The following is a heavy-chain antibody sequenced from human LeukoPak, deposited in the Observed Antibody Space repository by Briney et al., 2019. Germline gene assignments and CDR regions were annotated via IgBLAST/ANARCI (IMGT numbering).Heavy chain of an antibody. CDR3: ARAYNSSWHN. CDR1: GFTFSSNW. D-gene: IGHD6-13*01. Sequence: GGSLRLSCATSGFTFSSNWMSWVRHVPGRGLDWVANIKPDGSAEYYAASVKGRFTVSRDNAKNSLYLQMNSLRVEDTAVYYCARAYNSSWHNWGQGTLVTVSS. CDR2: IKPDGSAE. J-gene: IGHJ4*02. V-gene: IGHV3-7*01.